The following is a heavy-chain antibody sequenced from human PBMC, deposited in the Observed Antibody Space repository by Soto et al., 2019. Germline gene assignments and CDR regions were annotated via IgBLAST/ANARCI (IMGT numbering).Heavy chain of an antibody. CDR3: AKTMVRGVIRPIDY. V-gene: IGHV3-23*01. D-gene: IGHD3-10*01. Sequence: GGSLRLSCAASGFTFSSYAMSWVRQAPGKGLEWVSAISGSGGSTYYADSVKGRFTISRDNSKNTLYLQMNSLRAEDTAVYYCAKTMVRGVIRPIDYWGQGTLVTVSS. J-gene: IGHJ4*02. CDR1: GFTFSSYA. CDR2: ISGSGGST.